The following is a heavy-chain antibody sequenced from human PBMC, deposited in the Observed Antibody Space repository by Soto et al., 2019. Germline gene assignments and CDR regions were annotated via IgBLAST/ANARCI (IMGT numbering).Heavy chain of an antibody. D-gene: IGHD3-10*01. CDR1: GFTFSRDW. CDR3: ARYGFANGLDL. V-gene: IGHV3-7*03. CDR2: MRPDESEK. Sequence: GGSLRLSCTLSGFTFSRDWMAWVRQAPGKGLEWVANMRPDESEKYYVDSVRGRFAISRDGAENSLHLQMDSLRAEDTALYYCARYGFANGLDLWGQGTTVTVSS. J-gene: IGHJ6*02.